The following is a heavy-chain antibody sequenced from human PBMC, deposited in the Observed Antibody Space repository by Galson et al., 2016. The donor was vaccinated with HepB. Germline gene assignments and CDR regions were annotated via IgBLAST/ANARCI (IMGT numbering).Heavy chain of an antibody. Sequence: ETLSLTCTVSGGSISSSSYYWGWIRQPPGKGLEWIGSIYYSGSTYYNSSLKSRVTISVDTSKNQFSLKLSSVTAADTAVYYCARRSYYDFWSGFWFDYWGQGTLVTVSS. V-gene: IGHV4-39*01. CDR1: GGSISSSSYY. D-gene: IGHD3-3*01. J-gene: IGHJ4*02. CDR3: ARRSYYDFWSGFWFDY. CDR2: IYYSGST.